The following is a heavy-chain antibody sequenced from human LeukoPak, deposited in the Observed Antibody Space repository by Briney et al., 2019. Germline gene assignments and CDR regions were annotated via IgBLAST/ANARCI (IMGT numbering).Heavy chain of an antibody. J-gene: IGHJ4*02. D-gene: IGHD3-16*01. CDR1: GFPFCTFA. CDR3: ALNMIGGKIFDF. Sequence: GGPLRLPCTASGFPFCTFAMTGVPQAPGKGREGVSHFSGSGGIIYYTDSVKGRFTISRDNSKHSLYLQMNSLRAEDTAVYYCALNMIGGKIFDFWGQGTLVTVSS. V-gene: IGHV3-23*01. CDR2: FSGSGGII.